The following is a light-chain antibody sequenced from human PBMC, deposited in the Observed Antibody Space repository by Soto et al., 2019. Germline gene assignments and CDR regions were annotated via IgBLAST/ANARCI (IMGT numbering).Light chain of an antibody. CDR2: EVG. Sequence: QSVLTQPASVSGSPGQSITISCTVTSSDVGAYNYVSWYQHHPGKVPKLMIHEVGNRPSGVSNRFSGSKSGNTASLTISGLQAEDEADYYCSSYTTSRAYVFGIGTKVTVL. J-gene: IGLJ1*01. V-gene: IGLV2-14*01. CDR1: SSDVGAYNY. CDR3: SSYTTSRAYV.